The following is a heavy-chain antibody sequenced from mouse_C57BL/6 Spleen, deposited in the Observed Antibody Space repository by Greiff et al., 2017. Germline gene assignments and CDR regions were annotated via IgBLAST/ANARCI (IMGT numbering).Heavy chain of an antibody. CDR3: ARRDDGRAMDY. CDR1: GYTFTDYY. D-gene: IGHD2-3*01. Sequence: VQLQQSGPELVKPGASVKISCKASGYTFTDYYMNWVKQRHGKSLEWIGDINPNNGGTSYNQKFKVKATLTVDKSSSTAYMELRSLTSEAAAVYYCARRDDGRAMDYWGQGTSVTVSS. J-gene: IGHJ4*01. V-gene: IGHV1-26*01. CDR2: INPNNGGT.